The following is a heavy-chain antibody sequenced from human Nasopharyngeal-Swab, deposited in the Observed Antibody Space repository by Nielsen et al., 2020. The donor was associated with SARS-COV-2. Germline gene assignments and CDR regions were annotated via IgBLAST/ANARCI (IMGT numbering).Heavy chain of an antibody. Sequence: GESLKISCAASGFSFSVSSLNWVRQASGKGLEWVGRIRSKVNSYATTYGVSVKGRFTISRYDSKNTAYLQMNSLKTEDTAVYYCARVNPISGSYYDAIDIWGQGTMVTVSS. CDR3: ARVNPISGSYYDAIDI. V-gene: IGHV3-73*01. J-gene: IGHJ3*02. CDR2: IRSKVNSYAT. CDR1: GFSFSVSS. D-gene: IGHD1-26*01.